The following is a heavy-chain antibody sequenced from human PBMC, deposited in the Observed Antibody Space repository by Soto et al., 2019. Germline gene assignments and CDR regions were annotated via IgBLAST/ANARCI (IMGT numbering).Heavy chain of an antibody. D-gene: IGHD3-10*01. CDR3: ARARADSAGSSLGRRLAA. CDR1: GDSVTFGHRH. Sequence: SVPRSLPCIVSGDSVTFGHRHWSCIRQPPGKVLERLVHMFFTWATNYSPALKSRVTMSVDSSKSLFSLKLTSVTAADSAIYYCARARADSAGSSLGRRLAAWGRGTTVTVSS. CDR2: MFFTWAT. J-gene: IGHJ6*02. V-gene: IGHV4-61*01.